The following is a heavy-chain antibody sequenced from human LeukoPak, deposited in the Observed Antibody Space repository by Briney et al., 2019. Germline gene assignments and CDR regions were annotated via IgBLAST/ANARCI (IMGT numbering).Heavy chain of an antibody. V-gene: IGHV3-13*04. CDR1: GFTFSYYD. CDR2: IGTAGDT. D-gene: IGHD2-2*01. J-gene: IGHJ4*02. CDR3: ARGYCSSTDCHLARHFEY. Sequence: TGGSLRLSCAASGFTFSYYDMHWVRQATGKGLEWVSAIGTAGDTYYPGSVKGRFTISRENAKNSLYLQMNSLRAGDTAVYYCARGYCSSTDCHLARHFEYWGQGTLVTVSS.